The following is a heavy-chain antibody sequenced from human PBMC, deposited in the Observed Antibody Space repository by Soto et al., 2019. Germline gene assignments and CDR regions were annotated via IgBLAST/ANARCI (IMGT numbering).Heavy chain of an antibody. V-gene: IGHV4-59*01. Sequence: NPSETLSLTCTVSGGSISSYYWSWIRQPPGKGLEWIGYIYYSGSTNYNPSLKSRVTISVDTSKNQFSLKLSSVTAADTAVYYCARVPGYSGYDWGLDYWGQGTLVTVSS. CDR1: GGSISSYY. D-gene: IGHD5-12*01. J-gene: IGHJ4*02. CDR3: ARVPGYSGYDWGLDY. CDR2: IYYSGST.